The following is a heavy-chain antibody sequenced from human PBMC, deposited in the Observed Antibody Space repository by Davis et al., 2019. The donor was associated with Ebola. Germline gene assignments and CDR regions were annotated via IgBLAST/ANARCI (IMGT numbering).Heavy chain of an antibody. Sequence: GESLKISCTASGFTVSSNHMSWVRQAPGKGLEWVSVIYDQSTAYADAVRGRFIISRDKSNNTLYLEMSSLRVHDTAVYYCATTQWLREFDNWGQGTLVTVSS. CDR3: ATTQWLREFDN. V-gene: IGHV3-53*05. CDR1: GFTVSSNH. CDR2: IYDQST. J-gene: IGHJ4*02. D-gene: IGHD6-19*01.